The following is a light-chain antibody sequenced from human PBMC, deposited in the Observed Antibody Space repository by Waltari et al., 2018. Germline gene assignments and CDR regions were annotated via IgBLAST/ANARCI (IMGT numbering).Light chain of an antibody. CDR3: QVWDDVTDSGV. Sequence: YVLTQPPSVSVDPGKTARLTCGGDNIGSKSVNWYQQKPGQAPGLVMFYDSDRPSESPERFSDSNSGNTATLTISWVEAGDEADYHCQVWDDVTDSGVFGGGTKLTVL. CDR2: YDS. CDR1: NIGSKS. J-gene: IGLJ3*02. V-gene: IGLV3-21*04.